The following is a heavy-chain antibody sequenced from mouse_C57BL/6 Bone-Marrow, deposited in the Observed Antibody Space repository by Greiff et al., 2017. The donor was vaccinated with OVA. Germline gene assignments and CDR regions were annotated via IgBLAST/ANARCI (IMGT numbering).Heavy chain of an antibody. D-gene: IGHD2-4*01. CDR3: ARFIYYDYDENYFDY. CDR2: IHPNSGST. V-gene: IGHV1-64*01. CDR1: GYTFTSYW. Sequence: QVHVKQPGAELVKPGASVKLSCKASGYTFTSYWMHWVKQRPGQGLEWIGMIHPNSGSTNYNEKFKSKATLTVDKSSSTAYMQLSSLTSEDSAVYYCARFIYYDYDENYFDYWGQGTTLTVSS. J-gene: IGHJ2*01.